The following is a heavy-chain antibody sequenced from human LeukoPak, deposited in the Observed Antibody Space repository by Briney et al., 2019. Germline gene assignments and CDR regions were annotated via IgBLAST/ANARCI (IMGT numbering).Heavy chain of an antibody. V-gene: IGHV1-2*02. CDR1: GYTFTGYY. CDR3: ARHAYYDSSGPPTDRTFDI. J-gene: IGHJ3*02. Sequence: ASVTVSCKASGYTFTGYYLHWVRQAPGQGLEWMGWINPNSGGTNYAQKLQGRVTMTRDTSISTAYMELSRLRSDDAAVYYCARHAYYDSSGPPTDRTFDIWGQGTMVTVSS. D-gene: IGHD3-22*01. CDR2: INPNSGGT.